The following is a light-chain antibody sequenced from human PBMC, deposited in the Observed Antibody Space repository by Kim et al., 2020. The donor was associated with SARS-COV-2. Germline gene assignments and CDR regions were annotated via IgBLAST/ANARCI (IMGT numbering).Light chain of an antibody. V-gene: IGKV1-5*03. CDR2: KTS. CDR1: QSLSGW. Sequence: SASFGDRVFMTCRASQSLSGWLAWYQQKPGKALKLVIYKTSRLEIGVPSRFSGSGSETEFTLTISSLQPDDFATYYCQQYNHYSTFGQGTKVDIK. J-gene: IGKJ1*01. CDR3: QQYNHYST.